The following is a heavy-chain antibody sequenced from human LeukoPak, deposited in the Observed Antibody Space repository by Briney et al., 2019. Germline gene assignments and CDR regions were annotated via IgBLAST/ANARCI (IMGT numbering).Heavy chain of an antibody. J-gene: IGHJ5*02. CDR3: ARETGSWFDP. CDR1: GFTFSNYA. D-gene: IGHD3-9*01. CDR2: ISSSGSST. Sequence: GGSLRLSCAASGFTFSNYAMHWVRQTPGKGLEYVSAISSSGSSTYYANSVKGRFTISRDNSKNTLYLQMGRLRAEDMAVYYCARETGSWFDPWGQGTLVTVSS. V-gene: IGHV3-64*01.